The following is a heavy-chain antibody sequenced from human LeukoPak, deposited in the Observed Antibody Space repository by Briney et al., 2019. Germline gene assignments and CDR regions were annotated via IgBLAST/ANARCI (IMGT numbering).Heavy chain of an antibody. V-gene: IGHV4-34*01. CDR1: GGSFSGYY. J-gene: IGHJ4*02. CDR3: SVGSSYSDY. CDR2: INHSGST. Sequence: SETLSLTCAVYGGSFSGYYWGWIRQPPGKGLEWVGGINHSGSTTNNASPKSRVTISADTSNNKFSLKRSSVTAAEPTAVYTASVGSSYSDYWGQGTLVTVSS. D-gene: IGHD1-26*01.